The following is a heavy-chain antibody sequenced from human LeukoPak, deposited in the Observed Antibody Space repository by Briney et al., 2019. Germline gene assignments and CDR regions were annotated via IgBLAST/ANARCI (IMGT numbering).Heavy chain of an antibody. V-gene: IGHV3-9*01. CDR2: ISWNSGSI. J-gene: IGHJ4*02. D-gene: IGHD6-13*01. CDR3: AKDIGSSSWCYYFDY. Sequence: GGSLRLSCAASGFTFDDYAMHWVRHAPGKGLEWVSGISWNSGSIGYADSVKGRFTISRDNAKNSLYLQMNSLRAEDTALYYCAKDIGSSSWCYYFDYWGQGTLVTVSS. CDR1: GFTFDDYA.